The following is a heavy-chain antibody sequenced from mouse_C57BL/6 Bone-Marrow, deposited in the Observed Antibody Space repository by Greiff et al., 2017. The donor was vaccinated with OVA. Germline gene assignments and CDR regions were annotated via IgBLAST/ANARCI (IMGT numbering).Heavy chain of an antibody. J-gene: IGHJ3*01. CDR1: GYTFTDYY. Sequence: VQLQQSGPVLVKPGASVKMSCKASGYTFTDYYLNWVKQSHGKSLEWIGVINPYNGGTSYNQKFKGKATLTVDKSSSTAYMELDSLTAEDAAVYDSARDWDGGAWCAYWGQGTRVTVSA. V-gene: IGHV1-19*01. D-gene: IGHD4-1*01. CDR3: ARDWDGGAWCAY. CDR2: INPYNGGT.